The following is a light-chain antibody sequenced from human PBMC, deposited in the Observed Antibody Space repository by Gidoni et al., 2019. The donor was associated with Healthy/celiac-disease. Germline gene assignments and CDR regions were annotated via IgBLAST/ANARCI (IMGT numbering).Light chain of an antibody. J-gene: IGKJ2*01. CDR2: AAS. Sequence: DIQMTQSPSSLSASVGDRVTITCRASQPISTYLNWYQQKPGKAPRLLIYAASTLQSGVPSRFSGGGSETDFTLTINSLQLEDFATYFCQQGYGMVYTFXQXTKLDIK. CDR1: QPISTY. CDR3: QQGYGMVYT. V-gene: IGKV1-39*01.